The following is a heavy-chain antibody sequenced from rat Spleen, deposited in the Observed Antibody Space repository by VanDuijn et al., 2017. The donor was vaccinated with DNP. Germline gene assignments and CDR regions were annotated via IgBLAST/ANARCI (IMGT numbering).Heavy chain of an antibody. V-gene: IGHV5S13*01. Sequence: EVQLVESGGGLVQPGRSLKLSCAASGFTFSDYSMAWVLQAPTKGLEWVASTTSSGGTTYYPDSVKGRFTISRENAKNTLYLQMNSLRSEDTATYYCASHDYSYWGQGVMVTVSS. CDR3: ASHDYSY. CDR2: TTSSGGTT. J-gene: IGHJ2*01. D-gene: IGHD1-1*01. CDR1: GFTFSDYS.